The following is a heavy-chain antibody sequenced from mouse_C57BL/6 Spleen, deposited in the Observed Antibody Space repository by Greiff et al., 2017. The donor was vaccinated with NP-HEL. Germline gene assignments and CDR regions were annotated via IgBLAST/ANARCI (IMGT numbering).Heavy chain of an antibody. D-gene: IGHD2-3*01. V-gene: IGHV1-64*01. J-gene: IGHJ3*01. CDR3: APSYDGYYPFAY. CDR2: IHPNSGST. Sequence: VQLQQSGAELVKPGASVKLSCKASGYTFTSYWMHWVKQRPGQGLEWIGMIHPNSGSTNYNEKFKSKATLTVDKSSSTAYMQLSSLTSEDSAVYYCAPSYDGYYPFAYWGQGTLVTVSA. CDR1: GYTFTSYW.